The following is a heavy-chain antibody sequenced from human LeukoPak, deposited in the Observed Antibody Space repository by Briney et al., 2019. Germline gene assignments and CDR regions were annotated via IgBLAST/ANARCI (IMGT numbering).Heavy chain of an antibody. CDR1: GFTFSSYA. J-gene: IGHJ4*02. CDR2: ISANGGST. CDR3: ARSTHGDYPVYDY. V-gene: IGHV3-23*01. Sequence: PGGSLRLSCAASGFTFSSYAMHWVRQAPGKGLEWVSGISANGGSTYYADSVRGRFTISRDNSKNTLYLQMNSLRAEDTAVYYCARSTHGDYPVYDYWGQGTLVTVSS. D-gene: IGHD4-17*01.